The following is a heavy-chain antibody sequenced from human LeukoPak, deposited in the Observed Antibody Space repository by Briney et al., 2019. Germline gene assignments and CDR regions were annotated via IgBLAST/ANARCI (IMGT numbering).Heavy chain of an antibody. D-gene: IGHD6-19*01. J-gene: IGHJ4*02. CDR3: AKVYLKYSSGWYDY. Sequence: GGSLRLSCAASGFTFDDYAMHWVRHAPGKGLEWVSLISGDGGSTYCADSVKGRFTISRDNSKNSLYLQMNSLRTEDTALYYCAKVYLKYSSGWYDYWGQGTLVTVSS. CDR2: ISGDGGST. CDR1: GFTFDDYA. V-gene: IGHV3-43*02.